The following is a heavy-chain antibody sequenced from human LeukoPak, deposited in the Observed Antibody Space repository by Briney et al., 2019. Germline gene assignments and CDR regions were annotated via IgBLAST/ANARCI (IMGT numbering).Heavy chain of an antibody. CDR1: GFSVSSNY. Sequence: PGGSLRLSCAASGFSVSSNYVSWVRQAPGKGLEWVSVIYSGGTTYYADSIKGRFTISRDNSENTLYLQMNSLRAEDTAVYYCAGRYDGSSYPLHWGQGTLVTVSS. J-gene: IGHJ4*02. V-gene: IGHV3-53*01. CDR2: IYSGGTT. CDR3: AGRYDGSSYPLH. D-gene: IGHD3-22*01.